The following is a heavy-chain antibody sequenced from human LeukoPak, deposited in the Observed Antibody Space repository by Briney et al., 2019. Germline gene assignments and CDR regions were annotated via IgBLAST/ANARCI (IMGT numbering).Heavy chain of an antibody. J-gene: IGHJ6*02. CDR2: IYSGGST. CDR3: ARDTVTTFRFRDYYYYGMDV. D-gene: IGHD4-17*01. CDR1: GFTFSSYS. V-gene: IGHV3-53*01. Sequence: GGSLRLSCAASGFTFSSYSMNCVRQAPGKGLEWVSVIYSGGSTYYADSVKGRFTISRDNSKNTLYLQMNSLRAEDTAVYYCARDTVTTFRFRDYYYYGMDVWGQGTTVTVSS.